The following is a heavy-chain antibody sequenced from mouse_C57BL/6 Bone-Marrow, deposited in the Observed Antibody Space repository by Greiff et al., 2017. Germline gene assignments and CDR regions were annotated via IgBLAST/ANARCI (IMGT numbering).Heavy chain of an antibody. J-gene: IGHJ2*01. Sequence: EVKLMESGGGLVKPGGSLKLSCAASGFTFSSYAMSWVRQTPEKRLEWVATISDGGSYTYYPDNVKGRFTISRDHAKNNLYLQMSHLKSEDTAMYYCARVRLRRDFDYWGQGTTLTVSS. CDR1: GFTFSSYA. V-gene: IGHV5-4*03. D-gene: IGHD2-4*01. CDR3: ARVRLRRDFDY. CDR2: ISDGGSYT.